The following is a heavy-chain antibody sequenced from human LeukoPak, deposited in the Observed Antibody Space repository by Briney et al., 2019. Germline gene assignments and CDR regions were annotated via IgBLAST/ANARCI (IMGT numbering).Heavy chain of an antibody. D-gene: IGHD2-15*01. J-gene: IGHJ4*02. CDR2: ISSSGSTI. CDR1: GFTFSSYE. Sequence: PGGSLRLSCAASGFTFSSYEMNWVRQAPGKGLEWVSYISSSGSTIYYADSVKGRFTISRDNAKNSLYLQMNSLRAEDTALYYCARQYCSGGSCYSDYFDYWGQGTLVTVSS. CDR3: ARQYCSGGSCYSDYFDY. V-gene: IGHV3-48*03.